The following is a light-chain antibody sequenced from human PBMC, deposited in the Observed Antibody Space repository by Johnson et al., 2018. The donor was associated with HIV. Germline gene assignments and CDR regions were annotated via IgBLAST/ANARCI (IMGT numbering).Light chain of an antibody. V-gene: IGLV1-51*02. J-gene: IGLJ1*01. CDR2: ENN. CDR1: SSNIGNQY. Sequence: QSVLTQPPSVSAAAGQRVTISCSGSSSNIGNQYVSWYQQLPGTVPKLLMYENNKRPSAIPDRFSGSKSGTSATLGVTGLQTGDEADYYCGTWDSSLRAVFGTGTKVTVL. CDR3: GTWDSSLRAV.